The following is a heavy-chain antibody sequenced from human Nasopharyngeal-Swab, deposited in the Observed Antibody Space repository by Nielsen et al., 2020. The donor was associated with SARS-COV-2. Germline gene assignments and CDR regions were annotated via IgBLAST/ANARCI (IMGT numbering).Heavy chain of an antibody. Sequence: SDTLSLTCTVSGGSINSYYWSWIRQPPGKGLEWIGYIYYSGSTNYNPSLKSRVTISVDTSKNQFSLKLSSVTAADTAVYYCARSPTYYDYVWGTPPSAFDIWGQGTMVTVSS. CDR3: ARSPTYYDYVWGTPPSAFDI. CDR2: IYYSGST. V-gene: IGHV4-59*13. J-gene: IGHJ3*02. D-gene: IGHD3-16*01. CDR1: GGSINSYY.